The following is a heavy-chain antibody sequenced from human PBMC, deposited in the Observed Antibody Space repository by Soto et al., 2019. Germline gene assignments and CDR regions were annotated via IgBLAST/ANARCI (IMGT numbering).Heavy chain of an antibody. CDR2: ISGSGGST. J-gene: IGHJ4*02. Sequence: GGSLRLSCAASGFTFSSYAMSWVRQAPGKGLEWVSAISGSGGSTYYADSVKGRFTISRDNSKNTLYLQMNSLRAEDMAVYYCAKVWGTMVVVVITPYFDYWGQGTLVTVSS. D-gene: IGHD3-22*01. V-gene: IGHV3-23*01. CDR3: AKVWGTMVVVVITPYFDY. CDR1: GFTFSSYA.